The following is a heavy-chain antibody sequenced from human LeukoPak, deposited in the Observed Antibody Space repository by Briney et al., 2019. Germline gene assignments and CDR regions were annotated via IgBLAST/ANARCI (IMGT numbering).Heavy chain of an antibody. CDR3: ARDRGGWWGGLRMLPYYDYMDV. J-gene: IGHJ6*03. D-gene: IGHD2-15*01. Sequence: SETLSLTCTVSGGSISSYYWSWIRQPPGKGLEWIGYIYYSGSTHYNPSLKSRVTISVDTSKNQFALKVSSATAADTAVYYCARDRGGWWGGLRMLPYYDYMDVWGKGTTVTVSS. CDR1: GGSISSYY. CDR2: IYYSGST. V-gene: IGHV4-59*01.